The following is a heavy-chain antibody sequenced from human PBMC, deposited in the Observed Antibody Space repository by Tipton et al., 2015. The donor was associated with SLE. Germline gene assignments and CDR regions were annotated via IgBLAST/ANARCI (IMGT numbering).Heavy chain of an antibody. CDR2: ITAYNGNT. D-gene: IGHD3-10*01. Sequence: QLVQSGAEVKKPGASVKVSCKASGYTFTTYGINWVRQAPGQGLEWMGWITAYNGNTNYAQKFQGRVTMTTDTATSTAYMELRSLRYDDTAVYYCARALGPPQFGAFDYWGQGTLVTVSS. CDR3: ARALGPPQFGAFDY. V-gene: IGHV1-18*01. J-gene: IGHJ4*02. CDR1: GYTFTTYG.